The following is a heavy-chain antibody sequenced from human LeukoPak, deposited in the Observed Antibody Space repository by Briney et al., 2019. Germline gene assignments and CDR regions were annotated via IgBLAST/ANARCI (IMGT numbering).Heavy chain of an antibody. CDR2: MNPNSGNT. V-gene: IGHV1-8*01. Sequence: ASVKVSCKASGYTFTSYDVNWVRQATGQGLEWMGWMNPNSGNTGYAQKFQGRVTMTRNTSISTAYMELSSLRSEDTAVYYCARILTRSTVTRFGYWGQGTLVTVSP. D-gene: IGHD4-17*01. CDR1: GYTFTSYD. J-gene: IGHJ4*02. CDR3: ARILTRSTVTRFGY.